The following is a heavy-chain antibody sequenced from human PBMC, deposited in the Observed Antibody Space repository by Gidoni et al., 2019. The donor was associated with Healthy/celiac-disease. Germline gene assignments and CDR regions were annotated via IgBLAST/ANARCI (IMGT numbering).Heavy chain of an antibody. Sequence: EVQLLESGGGLVQPGGSLRLSCAASGFTFSSYAMSWVRQAPGKGLEWVSAISGSGGSTYHADSVKGRFTISRDNSKNTLYLQMNSLRAEDTAVYYCAKDQNDYVWGSYRSNGAFDIWGQGTMVTVSS. CDR3: AKDQNDYVWGSYRSNGAFDI. D-gene: IGHD3-16*02. CDR2: ISGSGGST. CDR1: GFTFSSYA. J-gene: IGHJ3*02. V-gene: IGHV3-23*01.